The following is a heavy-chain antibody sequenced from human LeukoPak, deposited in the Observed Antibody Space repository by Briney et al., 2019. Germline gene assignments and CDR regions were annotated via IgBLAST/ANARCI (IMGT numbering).Heavy chain of an antibody. CDR2: IYYSGST. J-gene: IGHJ5*02. CDR3: ARTNSENYDILTGYSNWFDP. V-gene: IGHV4-59*01. CDR1: GGSISSYY. D-gene: IGHD3-9*01. Sequence: SETLSLTCTVSGGSISSYYWSWIRQPPGKGLEGIGYIYYSGSTNYNPSLKSRVTISVDTSKNQFSLKLSSATAAGTAVYYCARTNSENYDILTGYSNWFDPWGQGTLVTVSS.